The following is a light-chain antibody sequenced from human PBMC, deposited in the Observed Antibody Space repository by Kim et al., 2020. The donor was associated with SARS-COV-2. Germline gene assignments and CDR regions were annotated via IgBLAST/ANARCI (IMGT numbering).Light chain of an antibody. CDR1: NIGNKR. V-gene: IGLV3-21*04. CDR3: QVWDSSSDHPEVV. J-gene: IGLJ2*01. CDR2: YDS. Sequence: KTARISCGGNNIGNKRVHWYQKKPGQAPVLVIYYDSDRPSGIPERFSGSNSGNTATLTISRVEAGDEADYYCQVWDSSSDHPEVVFGGGTQLTVL.